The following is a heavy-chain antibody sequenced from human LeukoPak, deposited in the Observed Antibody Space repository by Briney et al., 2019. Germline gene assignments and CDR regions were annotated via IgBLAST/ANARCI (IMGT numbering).Heavy chain of an antibody. J-gene: IGHJ2*01. CDR3: ARTFSYDSSWYFDL. D-gene: IGHD5-12*01. Sequence: PSETLSLTWTVSGGSISSYYWSWIRQPAGKGLEWIERIYTSGSTNYNPSLKSRVTMSVDTSKNQFSLKLSSVTAADSAVYYCARTFSYDSSWYFDLLGRGTLVTVSS. V-gene: IGHV4-4*07. CDR2: IYTSGST. CDR1: GGSISSYY.